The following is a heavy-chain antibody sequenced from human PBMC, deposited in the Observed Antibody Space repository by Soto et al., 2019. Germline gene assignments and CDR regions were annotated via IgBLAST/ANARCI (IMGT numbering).Heavy chain of an antibody. CDR3: AHSRCGGDCLQSYSSHYYYGMDV. Sequence: QITLKESGPTLVRPTQTLTLTCTFSGFSLSTSRVGVGWIRQPPGKALEWLALIYWDDDKRYSPSLKSRLTITKDTTKNPVVLTMTNMDPVDTATYYCAHSRCGGDCLQSYSSHYYYGMDVWGQGTTVTVSS. CDR2: IYWDDDK. CDR1: GFSLSTSRVG. D-gene: IGHD2-21*02. V-gene: IGHV2-5*02. J-gene: IGHJ6*02.